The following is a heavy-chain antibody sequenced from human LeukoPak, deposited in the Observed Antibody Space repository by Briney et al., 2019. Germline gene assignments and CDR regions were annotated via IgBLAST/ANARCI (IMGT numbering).Heavy chain of an antibody. CDR2: ISSGSKYI. J-gene: IGHJ4*02. CDR1: RFTFSDYS. V-gene: IGHV3-21*01. CDR3: ARALSYSYGSMDF. D-gene: IGHD5-18*01. Sequence: GGSLRLSCAASRFTFSDYSMNWGRQAPGKGLEWVSPISSGSKYIYNADSVKGRFTISRDNAKNSLYLQMNSLRAEDTAVYFCARALSYSYGSMDFWGLGTLVIVSS.